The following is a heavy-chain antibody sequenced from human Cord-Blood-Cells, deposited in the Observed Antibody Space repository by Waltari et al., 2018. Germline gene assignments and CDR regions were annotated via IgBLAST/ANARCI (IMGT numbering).Heavy chain of an antibody. V-gene: IGHV1-69-2*01. Sequence: EVQLVQSGAEVKKPGATVKISCKVSGYTFTDYYMHWVQQAPGKGLECMGLVDPEEGETIDAEKFQGRVTITADTSTDTAYMELSSLRSEDTTVYYCAILSGTNFDYWGQGTLVTVSS. J-gene: IGHJ4*02. CDR3: AILSGTNFDY. CDR1: GYTFTDYY. CDR2: VDPEEGET. D-gene: IGHD1-26*01.